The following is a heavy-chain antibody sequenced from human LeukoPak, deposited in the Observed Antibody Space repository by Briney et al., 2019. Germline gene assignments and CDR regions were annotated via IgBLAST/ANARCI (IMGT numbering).Heavy chain of an antibody. V-gene: IGHV3-53*01. CDR3: ARDRRSGYSYEGY. Sequence: GGSLRLSCAASGFTVSSNYMSWVRQAPGKGLEWVSVIYSGGSIYYADSVKGRFTISRDNSKNTLYLQMNSLRAEDTAVYYCARDRRSGYSYEGYWGQGTLVTVSS. CDR2: IYSGGSI. J-gene: IGHJ4*02. CDR1: GFTVSSNY. D-gene: IGHD5-18*01.